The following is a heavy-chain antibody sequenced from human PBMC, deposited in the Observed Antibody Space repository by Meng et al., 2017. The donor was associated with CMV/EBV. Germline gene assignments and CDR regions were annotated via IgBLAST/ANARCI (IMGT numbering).Heavy chain of an antibody. CDR2: IDPNSGAT. CDR1: GYTFTSYS. J-gene: IGHJ4*02. V-gene: IGHV1-2*02. CDR3: ARVTVMLPYAKDFDY. Sequence: ASVKVSCKASGYTFTSYSIHWVRQAPGQGLEWMGWIDPNSGATNYAQKFQGRVTMTRDTSISTSYMELSRLKSDDTAVYYCARVTVMLPYAKDFDYWGQGTLVTVSS. D-gene: IGHD2-8*01.